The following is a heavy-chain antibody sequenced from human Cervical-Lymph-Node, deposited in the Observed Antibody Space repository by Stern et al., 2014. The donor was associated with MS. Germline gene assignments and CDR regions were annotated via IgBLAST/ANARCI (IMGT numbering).Heavy chain of an antibody. Sequence: QVTLRESGPTLVKPTQTLTLTCTFSGFSINTFAVGVGWVRQPPGKALEWLSLIYYDDDKRYSPSLKSRLTITKDPSKNQVVLTMTNMDPVDTATYYCAHYASSAARRPHAFDVWGQGIVVTVSS. V-gene: IGHV2-5*02. CDR1: GFSINTFAVG. CDR3: AHYASSAARRPHAFDV. J-gene: IGHJ3*01. CDR2: IYYDDDK. D-gene: IGHD6-6*01.